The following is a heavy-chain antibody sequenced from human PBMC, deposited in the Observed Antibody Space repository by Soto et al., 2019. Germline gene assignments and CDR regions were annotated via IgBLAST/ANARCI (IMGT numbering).Heavy chain of an antibody. V-gene: IGHV1-24*01. J-gene: IGHJ4*02. D-gene: IGHD4-17*01. CDR3: AREPNGDGNFDY. Sequence: ASVKVSCKVSGYTLTELSMHWVRQAPGKGLEWKGGFDTEDGETIYAQKFQGRVTMTEDTSTDTAYMELSSLRSEDTAVYYCAREPNGDGNFDYWGQGTLVTVSS. CDR2: FDTEDGET. CDR1: GYTLTELS.